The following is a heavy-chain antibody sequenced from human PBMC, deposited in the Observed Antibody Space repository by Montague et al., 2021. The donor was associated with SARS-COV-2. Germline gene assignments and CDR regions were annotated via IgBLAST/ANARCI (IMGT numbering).Heavy chain of an antibody. Sequence: SETLSLTCTVSGGSISSSSYYWGWIRQPPGKGPEWIGSIYYSGTTFYNPSLRSRVTMPVDTSKNQFSLRLSSVTAADTAVFYCAREDAGDWHFDLWGRGTLVTVSS. V-gene: IGHV4-39*02. J-gene: IGHJ2*01. CDR1: GGSISSSSYY. CDR3: AREDAGDWHFDL. CDR2: IYYSGTT. D-gene: IGHD1-1*01.